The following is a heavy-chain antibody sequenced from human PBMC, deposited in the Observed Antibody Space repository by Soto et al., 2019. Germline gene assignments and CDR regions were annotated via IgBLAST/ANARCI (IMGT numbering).Heavy chain of an antibody. Sequence: PSETLSLTCTVSGGSISSYYWSWIRQPPGKGLEWIGYIYYSGSTNYNPSLKSRVTISVDTSKNQFSLKLSSVTAADTAVYYCARGPSRISLFDPWGQGTLVTISS. J-gene: IGHJ5*02. CDR1: GGSISSYY. V-gene: IGHV4-59*08. D-gene: IGHD2-15*01. CDR2: IYYSGST. CDR3: ARGPSRISLFDP.